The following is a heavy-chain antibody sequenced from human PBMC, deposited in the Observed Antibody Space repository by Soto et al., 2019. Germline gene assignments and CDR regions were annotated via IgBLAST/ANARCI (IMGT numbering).Heavy chain of an antibody. J-gene: IGHJ4*02. CDR1: GGSFSGYY. CDR3: ARHRRTFDY. CDR2: INHSGST. V-gene: IGHV4-34*01. Sequence: PSETLSLTCAVYGGSFSGYYWNWIRQPPGKGLEWIGEINHSGSTNYNPSLKSRVTISVDTSKNLFSLKLSSVTAADSAVYYCARHRRTFDYWGQGTLVTVSS.